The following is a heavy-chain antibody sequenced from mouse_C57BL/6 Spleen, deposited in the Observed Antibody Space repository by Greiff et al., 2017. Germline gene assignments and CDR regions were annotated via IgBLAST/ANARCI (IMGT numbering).Heavy chain of an antibody. D-gene: IGHD1-1*01. CDR2: IYPRSGNT. CDR1: GYTFTSYG. Sequence: QVQLKESGAELARPGASVKLSCKASGYTFTSYGISWVKQRTGQGLEWIGEIYPRSGNTYYNEKFKGKATLTAAKSSSTAYMELRSLTSEDSAVYFCARSAPNYYGSSYGDYWGQGTTLTVSS. V-gene: IGHV1-81*01. CDR3: ARSAPNYYGSSYGDY. J-gene: IGHJ2*01.